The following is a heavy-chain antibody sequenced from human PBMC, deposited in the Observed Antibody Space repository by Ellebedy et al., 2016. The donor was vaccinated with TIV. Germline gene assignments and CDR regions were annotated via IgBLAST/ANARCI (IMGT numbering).Heavy chain of an antibody. CDR3: TRGGTYLPDY. J-gene: IGHJ4*02. CDR1: GFIFSDHY. Sequence: GGSLRLXCAASGFIFSDHYMDWVRQAPGKGLEWVGRSRNKANSYTTEYAASVKGRFIISRDDSQHSLYLQMNSLKTEDTAVYYCTRGGTYLPDYWGQGTLVTVSS. D-gene: IGHD1-26*01. V-gene: IGHV3-72*01. CDR2: SRNKANSYTT.